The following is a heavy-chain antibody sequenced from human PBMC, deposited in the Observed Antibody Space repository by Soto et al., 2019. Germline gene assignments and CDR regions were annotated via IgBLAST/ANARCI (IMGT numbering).Heavy chain of an antibody. Sequence: GGSLRLSCAASGFTVSSNYMSWVRQAPGKGLEWVSVIYSGGITYYADSVKGRFTISRDNSKNTLYLQMNSLRAEDTAVYYCARHGMLLYGDYPKQFYYYMGVWGKGTTVTVSS. J-gene: IGHJ6*03. D-gene: IGHD4-17*01. V-gene: IGHV3-66*04. CDR2: IYSGGIT. CDR1: GFTVSSNY. CDR3: ARHGMLLYGDYPKQFYYYMGV.